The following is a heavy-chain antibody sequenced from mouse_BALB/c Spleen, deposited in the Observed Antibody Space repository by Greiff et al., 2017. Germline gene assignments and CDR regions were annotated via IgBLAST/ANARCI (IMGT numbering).Heavy chain of an antibody. Sequence: QVQLQQPGAELVRPGASVKLSCKASGYTFTSYWINWVKQRPGQGLEWIGNIYPSDSYTNYNQKFKDKATLTVDKSSSTAYMQLSSPTSEDSAVYYCTREPYGNYRYYYAMDYWGQGTSVTVSS. CDR3: TREPYGNYRYYYAMDY. CDR2: IYPSDSYT. J-gene: IGHJ4*01. V-gene: IGHV1-69*02. CDR1: GYTFTSYW. D-gene: IGHD2-1*01.